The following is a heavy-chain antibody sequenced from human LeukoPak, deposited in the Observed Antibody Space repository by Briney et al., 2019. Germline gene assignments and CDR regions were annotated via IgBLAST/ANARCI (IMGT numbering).Heavy chain of an antibody. D-gene: IGHD3-3*01. V-gene: IGHV4-38-2*02. Sequence: SETLSLTCTVSGYSISNGYYWGWMRQPPGKGLEWIGSIYHSGRTHYNPSLKSRVIISVDTSKNYFSLKLSSVTAADTAMYYCPRDETYSDVWSGSAGGGKGNYLDYWGQGILVTVSS. CDR2: IYHSGRT. CDR1: GYSISNGYY. CDR3: PRDETYSDVWSGSAGGGKGNYLDY. J-gene: IGHJ4*02.